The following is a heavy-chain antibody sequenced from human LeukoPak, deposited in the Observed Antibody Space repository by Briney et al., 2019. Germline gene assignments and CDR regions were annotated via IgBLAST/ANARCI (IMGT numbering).Heavy chain of an antibody. CDR3: ARENDYGGNYNWFDP. CDR1: GGSFSGYY. J-gene: IGHJ5*02. V-gene: IGHV4-34*09. D-gene: IGHD4-17*01. Sequence: PSETLSLTCAVYGGSFSGYYWSWIRQPPGKGLEWIGYIYYSGSTYYNPSLKSRVTISVDTSKNQFSLKLSSVTAADTAVYHCARENDYGGNYNWFDPWGQGTLVTVSS. CDR2: IYYSGST.